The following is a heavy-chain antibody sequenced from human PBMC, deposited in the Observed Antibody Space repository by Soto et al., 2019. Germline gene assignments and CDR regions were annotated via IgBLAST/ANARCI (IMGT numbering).Heavy chain of an antibody. Sequence: QVQLVQSGAEVKEPGASVKVSCKASGYTFTNYDINWVRHVTGQGLEWMGWMNPNSGKTGSAQKFQGRVTMTRDTSINTADMELSSLRSEDTAVYYCVRLPDNVDVLTGRSGYNDYWGQGTLVTVSS. D-gene: IGHD3-9*01. CDR3: VRLPDNVDVLTGRSGYNDY. J-gene: IGHJ4*02. V-gene: IGHV1-8*01. CDR2: MNPNSGKT. CDR1: GYTFTNYD.